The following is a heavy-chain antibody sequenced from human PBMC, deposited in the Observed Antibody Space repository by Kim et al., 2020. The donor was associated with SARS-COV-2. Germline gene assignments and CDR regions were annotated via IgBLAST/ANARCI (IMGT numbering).Heavy chain of an antibody. CDR2: IYYSETT. CDR1: GGSITSGGFY. V-gene: IGHV4-31*03. Sequence: SETLSLTCTVSGGSITSGGFYWSWIRQVPGKGLEYIGHIYYSETTYYNPSLKGRLSMSIDMSKNQFSLRLSSVTAADTAVYYCARGAESTMIIVGIDVWGQGTTVTVSS. D-gene: IGHD3-22*01. CDR3: ARGAESTMIIVGIDV. J-gene: IGHJ6*02.